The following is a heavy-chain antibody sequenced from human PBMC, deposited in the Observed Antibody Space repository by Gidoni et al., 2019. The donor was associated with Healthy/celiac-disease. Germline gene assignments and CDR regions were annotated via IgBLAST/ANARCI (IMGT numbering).Heavy chain of an antibody. CDR1: GFTFSSYA. CDR3: ARGASGSYGGGFDY. J-gene: IGHJ4*02. V-gene: IGHV3-30*04. CDR2: ISYDGRNK. Sequence: QVQLVESGGGVVQPGRSLRLSCAASGFTFSSYAMHGVRQAPGKGLEWVAVISYDGRNKYSADSGKGRFTISRDNSKNTLYLQMNSLRAEDTAVYYCARGASGSYGGGFDYWGQGTLVTVSS. D-gene: IGHD1-26*01.